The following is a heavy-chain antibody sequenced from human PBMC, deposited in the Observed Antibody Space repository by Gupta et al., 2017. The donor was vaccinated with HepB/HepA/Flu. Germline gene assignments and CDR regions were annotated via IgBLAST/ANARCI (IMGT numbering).Heavy chain of an antibody. CDR3: ARIRESYQTPRFYYVGMDV. D-gene: IGHD3-16*01. V-gene: IGHV2-70*15. Sequence: QVTLRESGPALVKPTQTLTLTCTFSGFSLSTSGMCVRWIRQPPGKALEWLGRIDWDDDKDDSTSLKTRLAILKDTSKNQVVLTMTNMDPVDTATYYCARIRESYQTPRFYYVGMDVLGQGTTVTVSS. J-gene: IGHJ6*02. CDR1: GFSLSTSGMC. CDR2: IDWDDDK.